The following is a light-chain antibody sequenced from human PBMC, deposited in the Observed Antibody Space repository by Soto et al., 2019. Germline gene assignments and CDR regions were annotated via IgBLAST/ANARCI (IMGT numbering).Light chain of an antibody. J-gene: IGLJ2*01. Sequence: QSALTQPASVSGSPGQSITISCTGTSSDVGGYNYVSWYQQHPGKAPKLVIYEVTNRPSGVSNRFSGSKSGNTASLTISGLQAEDEADYYCSSYSSSSPVLFGGGTKVTVL. V-gene: IGLV2-14*01. CDR2: EVT. CDR1: SSDVGGYNY. CDR3: SSYSSSSPVL.